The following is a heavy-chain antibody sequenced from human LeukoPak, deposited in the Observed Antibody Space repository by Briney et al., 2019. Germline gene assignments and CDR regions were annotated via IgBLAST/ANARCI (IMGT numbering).Heavy chain of an antibody. J-gene: IGHJ6*02. Sequence: GGSLRLSCAASGFMFSNYWMHWVRQAPGKGLVWVSRINTDGSSTNYADSVTGRFTISRDNAENTLYLQMNSLRAEDTALYYCAKDIGDYYYYGMDVWGQGTTVTVSS. CDR2: INTDGSST. CDR1: GFMFSNYW. D-gene: IGHD1-26*01. V-gene: IGHV3-74*01. CDR3: AKDIGDYYYYGMDV.